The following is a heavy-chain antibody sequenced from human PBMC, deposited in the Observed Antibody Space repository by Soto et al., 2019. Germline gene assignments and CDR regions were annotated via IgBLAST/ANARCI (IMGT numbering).Heavy chain of an antibody. CDR2: IIPIFGTA. Sequence: ASVKVSCKASGGTFSSYAISWVRQAPGQGLEWMGGIIPIFGTANYAQKFQGRVTITADESTSTAYMELGSLRSEDTAVYYCARTFEEFFAVAGPRSNWFDPWGQGTLVTVSS. D-gene: IGHD6-19*01. V-gene: IGHV1-69*13. J-gene: IGHJ5*02. CDR3: ARTFEEFFAVAGPRSNWFDP. CDR1: GGTFSSYA.